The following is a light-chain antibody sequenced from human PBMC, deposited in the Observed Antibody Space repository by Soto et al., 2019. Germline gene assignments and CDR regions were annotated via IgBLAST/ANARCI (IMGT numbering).Light chain of an antibody. CDR2: GNN. CDR3: AAWEDSLNARYV. V-gene: IGLV1-44*01. J-gene: IGLJ1*01. CDR1: SSNIGSNS. Sequence: QSALTQPPSASGTPGQRVTISCSGSSSNIGSNSVNWYQQVPGTAPKLLIFGNNQRPSGVPARFSGSKSGTSASLAISGLQSEDEADYYCAAWEDSLNARYVFGTGTKAPS.